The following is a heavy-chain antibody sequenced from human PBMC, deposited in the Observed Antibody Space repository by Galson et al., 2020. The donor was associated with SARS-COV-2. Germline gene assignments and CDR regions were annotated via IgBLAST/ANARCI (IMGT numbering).Heavy chain of an antibody. V-gene: IGHV4-59*08. CDR1: GGSIGSYY. CDR2: IYYSGTT. D-gene: IGHD5-18*01. CDR3: ARQPIQLWSHGHYWFDP. J-gene: IGHJ5*02. Sequence: ETSETLSLTCTVSGGSIGSYYWSWIRQPPGKGLEWIGYIYYSGTTNSNPSLKSRVTISVDTSKRQFSLKLSSVTAADTAVYYCARQPIQLWSHGHYWFDPWGQGTLVTVSS.